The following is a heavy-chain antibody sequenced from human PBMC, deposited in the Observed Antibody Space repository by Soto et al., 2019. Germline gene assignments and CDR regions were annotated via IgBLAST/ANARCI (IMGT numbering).Heavy chain of an antibody. CDR1: GFTFSSYA. CDR2: ISGSGGST. D-gene: IGHD1-1*01. V-gene: IGHV3-23*01. Sequence: GGSLRLSCAASGFTFSSYAMNWVRQAPGKGLEWVSVISGSGGSTYYADSVKGRFTISRDNSKNTLDLQMNSLRAEDTAVYYCAKRATGTYFDYWGQGTLVTVSS. J-gene: IGHJ4*02. CDR3: AKRATGTYFDY.